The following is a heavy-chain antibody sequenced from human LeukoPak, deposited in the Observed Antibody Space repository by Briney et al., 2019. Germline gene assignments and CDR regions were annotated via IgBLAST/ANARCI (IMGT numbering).Heavy chain of an antibody. V-gene: IGHV1-2*02. CDR2: INPNSGGT. D-gene: IGHD6-13*01. CDR1: GYTFTGYY. J-gene: IGHJ4*02. CDR3: ARGSSWENFDY. Sequence: GASVKVSCKASGYTFTGYYMHWVRQAPGQGLEWMGWINPNSGGTNYAQKCQGRVTMTRDTSISTAYMELSRLRSDDTAVYYCARGSSWENFDYWGQGTLVTVSS.